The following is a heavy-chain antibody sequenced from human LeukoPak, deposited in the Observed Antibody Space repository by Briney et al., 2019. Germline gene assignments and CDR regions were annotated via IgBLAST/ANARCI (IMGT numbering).Heavy chain of an antibody. CDR2: IYTSGST. D-gene: IGHD3-3*01. CDR1: GGSISSYY. J-gene: IGHJ6*03. CDR3: ARDSKRFLEWPYYYYYYYMDV. Sequence: PSETLSLTCTVSGGSISSYYWSWIRQPAGKGLEWIGRIYTSGSTNYNPSLKSRVTMSVDTSKNQFSLKLSSVTAADTAVYYCARDSKRFLEWPYYYYYYYMDVWGKGTTVTVSS. V-gene: IGHV4-4*07.